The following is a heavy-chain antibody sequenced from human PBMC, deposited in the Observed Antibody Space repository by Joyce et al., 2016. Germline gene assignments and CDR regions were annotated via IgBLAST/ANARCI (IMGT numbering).Heavy chain of an antibody. J-gene: IGHJ1*01. D-gene: IGHD3-22*01. CDR3: TRDSSGYYYPIEYFQA. CDR2: IKSKTYGETT. CDR1: GFTFSNAW. Sequence: EVQLVESGGGLVKPGGSLRLSCTASGFTFSNAWMSWVSQAPGKGLEWVGHIKSKTYGETTDYGASVKGRFSISRDDSKNTLYLQMNSLKIEDSAVYFCTRDSSGYYYPIEYFQAWGQGTLVTVSS. V-gene: IGHV3-15*01.